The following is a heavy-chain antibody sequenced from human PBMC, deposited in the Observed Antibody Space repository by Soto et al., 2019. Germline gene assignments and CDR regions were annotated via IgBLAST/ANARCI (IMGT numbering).Heavy chain of an antibody. V-gene: IGHV3-48*03. Sequence: GGSLRLSCAASGFTFSSYEMNWVRQAPGKGLEWVSYISSSCSTIYYADSVKSRFTISIYNAKNSLSLQMNSLRAEDTAVYYCARVNPILPRGQWELQPNDAFDIWGQGTMVTVSS. D-gene: IGHD1-26*01. J-gene: IGHJ3*02. CDR2: ISSSCSTI. CDR1: GFTFSSYE. CDR3: ARVNPILPRGQWELQPNDAFDI.